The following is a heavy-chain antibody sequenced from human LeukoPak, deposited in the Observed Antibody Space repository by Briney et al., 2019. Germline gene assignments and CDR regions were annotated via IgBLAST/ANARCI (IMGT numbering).Heavy chain of an antibody. D-gene: IGHD3-3*01. CDR3: ARHPRFKGWFDP. CDR1: GGSFSGYY. J-gene: IGHJ5*02. Sequence: SETLSLTCAVYGGSFSGYYWSWIRQPPGKGLEWIGEINHSGSTNYNPSLKSRVTISVDTSKNQFSLKLSSVTAADTAVYYCARHPRFKGWFDPWGQGTLVTVSS. V-gene: IGHV4-34*01. CDR2: INHSGST.